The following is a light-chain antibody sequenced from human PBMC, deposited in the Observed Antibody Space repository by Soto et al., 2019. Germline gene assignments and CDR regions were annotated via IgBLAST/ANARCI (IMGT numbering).Light chain of an antibody. CDR1: SSNIGAGYD. V-gene: IGLV1-40*01. J-gene: IGLJ2*01. CDR2: GNS. Sequence: QAVVTQPPSVCGAPGQRVTISCSGSSSNIGAGYDVHWYQQLPGTAPKLLIYGNSKRPSGVPDRFSGSKSGTSASLAITGLHAEDEAGYYCQSYDSSLSGSIFGGGTKLTVL. CDR3: QSYDSSLSGSI.